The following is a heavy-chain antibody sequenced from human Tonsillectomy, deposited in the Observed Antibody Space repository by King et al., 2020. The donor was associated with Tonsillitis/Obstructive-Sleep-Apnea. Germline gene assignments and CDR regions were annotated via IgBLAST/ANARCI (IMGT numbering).Heavy chain of an antibody. CDR3: AREITTDAFDI. CDR1: GGSFSGYY. J-gene: IGHJ3*02. V-gene: IGHV4-34*01. Sequence: VQLQQWGAGLLKPSETLSLTCAVYGGSFSGYYWSWIRQPPGKGLEWIGEIDHSGSTNYNPSLKSRVTISADTSKTQLSLKLSSVTAADTAVYYCAREITTDAFDIWGQGKMVTVSS. D-gene: IGHD3-3*01. CDR2: IDHSGST.